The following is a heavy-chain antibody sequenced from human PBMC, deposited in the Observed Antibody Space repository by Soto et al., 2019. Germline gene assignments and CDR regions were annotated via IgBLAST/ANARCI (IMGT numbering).Heavy chain of an antibody. D-gene: IGHD3-16*01. CDR2: ITSSGGNA. CDR3: ARDMSTNYVNYCDT. J-gene: IGHJ5*02. V-gene: IGHV3-11*01. CDR1: GFSFKDYY. Sequence: GVSLIVSCAASGFSFKDYYMTWMRQTPEKGLEWISTITSSGGNAYYAASVKGRVTISRDNAHNSLYLQMSGLRAEDTALYYCARDMSTNYVNYCDTWGPRT.